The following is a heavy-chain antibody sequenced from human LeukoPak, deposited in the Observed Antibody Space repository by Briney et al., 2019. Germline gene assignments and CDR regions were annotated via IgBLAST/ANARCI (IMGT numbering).Heavy chain of an antibody. CDR2: IYYSGST. J-gene: IGHJ4*02. CDR3: ARFHFGKAALDY. Sequence: PSETLSLTCTVSGGSISGSSYYWGWIRQPPGKGLEWIGSIYYSGSTYYNPSLKSRVTISVDTSKNQFSLKLSSVTAADTAVYYCARFHFGKAALDYWGQGTLVTVSS. CDR1: GGSISGSSYY. D-gene: IGHD6-25*01. V-gene: IGHV4-39*07.